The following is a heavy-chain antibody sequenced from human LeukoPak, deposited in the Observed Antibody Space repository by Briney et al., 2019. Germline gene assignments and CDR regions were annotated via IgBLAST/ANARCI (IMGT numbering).Heavy chain of an antibody. D-gene: IGHD2-2*01. CDR3: ARRALRYCSSTSCPAQYYGVDV. CDR2: MKEDGSEK. J-gene: IGHJ6*04. Sequence: GGSLRLSCAASGFIFSSYWMSWVRQAPGKGLEWVANMKEDGSEKDYVDSVKGRFTISRDNARNSLYLQTNSLRAEDTAVYYCARRALRYCSSTSCPAQYYGVDVWGKGTTVTVSS. CDR1: GFIFSSYW. V-gene: IGHV3-7*03.